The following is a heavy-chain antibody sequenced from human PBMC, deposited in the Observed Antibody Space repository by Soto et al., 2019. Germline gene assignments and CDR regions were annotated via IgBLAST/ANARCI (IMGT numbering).Heavy chain of an antibody. CDR3: ARGVLEWLLRDSYYYYMDV. CDR2: IDDTGST. D-gene: IGHD3-3*01. V-gene: IGHV4-59*01. CDR1: GDSISSSY. Sequence: QVQLQESGPGLVKPSETLSLTCTVSGDSISSSYWNWIRQAPGKGLEWIGYIDDTGSTNYNPSLKSRVTLSVDPSNNQYSWKLSSGTAADTAVYYCARGVLEWLLRDSYYYYMDVWGKGTTVTVSS. J-gene: IGHJ6*03.